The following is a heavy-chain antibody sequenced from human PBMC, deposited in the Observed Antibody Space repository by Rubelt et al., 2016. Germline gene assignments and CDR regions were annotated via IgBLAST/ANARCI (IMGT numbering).Heavy chain of an antibody. Sequence: LVESGGGLVQPGRSLRLSCTASGFTFGDYGMSWFRQAPGKGLEWVGFIRSNAYGGTTEYAASVKGRFTISRDDSKSIAYLQMNSLKTEDTAVYYCARVGPATYYYYYGMDVWGQGTTVTVSS. CDR3: ARVGPATYYYYYGMDV. CDR2: IRSNAYGGTT. D-gene: IGHD2-15*01. J-gene: IGHJ6*02. V-gene: IGHV3-49*03. CDR1: GFTFGDYG.